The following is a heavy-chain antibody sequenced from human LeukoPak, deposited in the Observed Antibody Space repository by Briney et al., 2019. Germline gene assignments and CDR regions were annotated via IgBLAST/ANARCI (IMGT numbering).Heavy chain of an antibody. CDR3: AKVVGGAAAPGPYYYYYMDV. J-gene: IGHJ6*03. Sequence: GGSLRLSCAASGFTFRSYGMHWVRQAPGKGLEWVASIRYDGSNKYYADSVKGRFTISRDNSKNTLYLQMNSLRAEDTAVYYCAKVVGGAAAPGPYYYYYMDVWGKGTTVTVSS. D-gene: IGHD2-2*01. CDR2: IRYDGSNK. CDR1: GFTFRSYG. V-gene: IGHV3-30*02.